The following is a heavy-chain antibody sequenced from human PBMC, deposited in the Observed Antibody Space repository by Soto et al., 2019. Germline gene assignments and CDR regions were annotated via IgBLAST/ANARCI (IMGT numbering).Heavy chain of an antibody. D-gene: IGHD3-10*01. CDR1: GFTFSSYA. J-gene: IGHJ4*02. CDR2: ISYDGSNK. Sequence: QVQLVESGGGVVQPGRSLRLSCAASGFTFSSYAMHWVRQAPGKGLEWVAVISYDGSNKYYADSVKGRFTISRDNSKNTLYLQMNSLRAEDTAVYYCARDMVRGVINYFDYWGQGTLVTVSS. V-gene: IGHV3-30-3*01. CDR3: ARDMVRGVINYFDY.